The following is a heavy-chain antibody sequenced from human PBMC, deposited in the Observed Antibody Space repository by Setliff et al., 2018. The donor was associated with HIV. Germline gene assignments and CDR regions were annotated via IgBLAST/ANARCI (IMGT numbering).Heavy chain of an antibody. V-gene: IGHV4-39*02. CDR2: IYYSGAT. CDR1: GGSININNYY. D-gene: IGHD4-17*01. J-gene: IGHJ3*02. Sequence: SETLSLTCTVSGGSININNYYWGWIRQPPGKGLEWIGSIYYSGATYYKPSLKSRLTIAIDTSKNQFSLKLRSVTAADTAVYYCARDRPPSTVDMLGAFDRWGQGTMVTVSS. CDR3: ARDRPPSTVDMLGAFDR.